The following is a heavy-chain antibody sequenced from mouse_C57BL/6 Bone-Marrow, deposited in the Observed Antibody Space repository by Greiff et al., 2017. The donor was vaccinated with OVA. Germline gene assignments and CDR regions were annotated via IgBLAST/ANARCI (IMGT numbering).Heavy chain of an antibody. Sequence: VQLQQPGTELVKPGASVKLSCKASGYTFTSYWMHWVKQRPGQGLEWIGNINPSNGGTNYNETFKSKATLTVDKSSSTAYMQLSSLTSEDSAVYYCARGRWLLPWFAYWGQGTLVTVSA. CDR3: ARGRWLLPWFAY. CDR1: GYTFTSYW. CDR2: INPSNGGT. D-gene: IGHD2-3*01. V-gene: IGHV1-53*01. J-gene: IGHJ3*01.